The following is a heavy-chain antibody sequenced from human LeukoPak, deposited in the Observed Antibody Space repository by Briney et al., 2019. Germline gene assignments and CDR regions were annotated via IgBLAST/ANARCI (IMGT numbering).Heavy chain of an antibody. J-gene: IGHJ5*02. CDR1: GGTFSSYA. D-gene: IGHD3-16*01. V-gene: IGHV1-69*05. Sequence: VASVKVSCKASGGTFSSYAISWVRQAPGQGLEWMGGIIPIFGTANYAQKFQGRVTITTDESTSTAYMELSSLRSEDTAVYYCASQGDDGNSHWFDPWGQGTLVTVSS. CDR2: IIPIFGTA. CDR3: ASQGDDGNSHWFDP.